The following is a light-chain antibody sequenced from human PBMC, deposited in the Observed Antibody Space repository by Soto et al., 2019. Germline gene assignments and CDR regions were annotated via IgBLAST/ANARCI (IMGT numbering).Light chain of an antibody. CDR1: QSVRTY. CDR2: DAS. CDR3: QQRNSWPPIT. V-gene: IGKV3-11*01. J-gene: IGKJ5*01. Sequence: EIVLTQSPVTLSLSPGESATLXXRTSQSVRTYLAWYQVKPGQAPRLXXYDASSRASGVPARFSGSGSGTDFTLTISSLEPEDFALYYCQQRNSWPPITFGQGTRLEIK.